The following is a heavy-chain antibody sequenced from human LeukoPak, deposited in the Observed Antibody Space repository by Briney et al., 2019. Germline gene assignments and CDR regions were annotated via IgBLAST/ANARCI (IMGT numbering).Heavy chain of an antibody. CDR3: ARDGGVCSITGTTPCY. CDR2: IIPIFGTA. V-gene: IGHV1-69*05. CDR1: GGTFSSYA. D-gene: IGHD1-7*01. Sequence: SVKVSCKASGGTFSSYAISWVRQAPGQGLEWMGGIIPIFGTANYAQKFQGRVTITTDESTSTAYMELSSLRSGDTAVYYCARDGGVCSITGTTPCYWGQGTLVTVSS. J-gene: IGHJ4*02.